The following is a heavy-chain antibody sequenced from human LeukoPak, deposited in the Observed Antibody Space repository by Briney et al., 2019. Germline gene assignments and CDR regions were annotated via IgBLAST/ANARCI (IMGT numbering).Heavy chain of an antibody. D-gene: IGHD2-2*01. J-gene: IGHJ1*01. CDR1: GFTFSSYA. CDR3: ARGLEGPCSSTSCPRYFQH. V-gene: IGHV3-23*01. Sequence: GGSLRLSCAASGFTFSSYAMSWVRQAPGKGLEWVSAISGSGGSTYYADSVKGRFTISRDNSKNTLYLQMNSLRVEDTAVYYCARGLEGPCSSTSCPRYFQHWGQGTLVTVSS. CDR2: ISGSGGST.